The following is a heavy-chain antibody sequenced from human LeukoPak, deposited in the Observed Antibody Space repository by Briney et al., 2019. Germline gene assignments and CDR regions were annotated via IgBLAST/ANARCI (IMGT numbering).Heavy chain of an antibody. V-gene: IGHV4-61*10. CDR1: GGSISSGSYY. D-gene: IGHD2-2*01. CDR2: IYYSGST. CDR3: ARERIGVDCSSTSCRNYYYMDV. Sequence: KSSETLSLTCTVSGGSISSGSYYWSWIRQPAGKGLEWIGYIYYSGSTNYNPSLKSQVTISVDTSKNQFSLRLSSVTAADSAVYYCARERIGVDCSSTSCRNYYYMDVWGKGTTVTISS. J-gene: IGHJ6*03.